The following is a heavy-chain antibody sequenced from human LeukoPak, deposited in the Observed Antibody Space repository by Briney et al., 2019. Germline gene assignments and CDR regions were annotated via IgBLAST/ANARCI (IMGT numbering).Heavy chain of an antibody. Sequence: PGGSLRLSCAASGFTFSSYAMSWVRQAPGKGLEWVSVISGSGGSTYYADSVKGRFTISRDNSKNTLYLQMNSLRAEDTAVYYCAKASRDLGYYFDYWGQGTLVTVSS. CDR2: ISGSGGST. CDR3: AKASRDLGYYFDY. CDR1: GFTFSSYA. V-gene: IGHV3-23*01. D-gene: IGHD3-16*01. J-gene: IGHJ4*02.